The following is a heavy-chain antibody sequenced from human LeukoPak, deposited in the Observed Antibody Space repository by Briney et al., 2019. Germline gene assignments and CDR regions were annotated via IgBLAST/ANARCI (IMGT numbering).Heavy chain of an antibody. Sequence: PGGSLRLSCAASGFTFSSYAKHWVRQAPGKGLEWVAVISYDGSNKYYADSVKGRFTISRDNSKNTLYLQMNSLRAEDTAVYYCARALASYYYGMDVWGQGTTVTVSS. V-gene: IGHV3-30-3*01. CDR2: ISYDGSNK. J-gene: IGHJ6*02. CDR3: ARALASYYYGMDV. CDR1: GFTFSSYA. D-gene: IGHD1-26*01.